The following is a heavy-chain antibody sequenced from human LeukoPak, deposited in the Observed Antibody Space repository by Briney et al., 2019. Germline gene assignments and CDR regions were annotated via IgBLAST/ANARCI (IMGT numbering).Heavy chain of an antibody. V-gene: IGHV3-64*01. D-gene: IGHD1-1*01. CDR1: GFTFSSYA. CDR3: ARDLLEGEGGFDY. J-gene: IGHJ4*02. CDR2: ISSNGGST. Sequence: GRSLRLSCAASGFTFSSYAMHWVRQAPGKGLEYVSAISSNGGSTYYANSVKGRFTISRDNSKNTLYLQMNSLRAEDTAVYYCARDLLEGEGGFDYWGQGTLVTVSS.